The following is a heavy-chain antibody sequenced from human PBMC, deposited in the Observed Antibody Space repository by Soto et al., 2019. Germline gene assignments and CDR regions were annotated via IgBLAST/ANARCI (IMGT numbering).Heavy chain of an antibody. J-gene: IGHJ6*03. CDR3: AKDVHSSSWYYYYYMDV. CDR2: ISGSGGST. V-gene: IGHV3-23*01. Sequence: GGSLRLSCAASGFTFSSYAMSWVRQAPGKGLEWVSAISGSGGSTYYADSVKGRFTISRDNSKNTLYLQMNSLRAEDTAVYYCAKDVHSSSWYYYYYMDVWGKGTTVTVSS. D-gene: IGHD6-13*01. CDR1: GFTFSSYA.